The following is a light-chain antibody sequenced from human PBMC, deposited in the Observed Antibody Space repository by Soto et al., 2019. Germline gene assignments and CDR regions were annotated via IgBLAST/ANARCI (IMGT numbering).Light chain of an antibody. V-gene: IGLV1-40*01. J-gene: IGLJ3*02. CDR3: QSYDNSLSWV. Sequence: QSVLTRPPSVSGAPGQRVTISCTGSSSNIGAGYVVHWYQQLPGTAPKLLIYGNSNRPSGVPDRFSGSKSGTSASLAITGLQAEDEADYYCQSYDNSLSWVFGGGTKLTVL. CDR1: SSNIGAGYV. CDR2: GNS.